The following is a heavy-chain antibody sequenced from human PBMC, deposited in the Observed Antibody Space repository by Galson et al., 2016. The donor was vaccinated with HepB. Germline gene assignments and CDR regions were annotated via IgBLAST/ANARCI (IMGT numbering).Heavy chain of an antibody. V-gene: IGHV3-30*04. CDR2: MSDDGTKS. CDR1: GFRFSIYA. Sequence: SLRLSCAASGFRFSIYAMHWVRQAPGKGLEWVAGMSDDGTKSHYADSVKGRFTISRDSSKNTLYLQVNSLSAEDTALYYCARGFSVKLNPAITVTGTVGFDPWGQGTLVTVSS. CDR3: ARGFSVKLNPAITVTGTVGFDP. J-gene: IGHJ5*02. D-gene: IGHD1-1*01.